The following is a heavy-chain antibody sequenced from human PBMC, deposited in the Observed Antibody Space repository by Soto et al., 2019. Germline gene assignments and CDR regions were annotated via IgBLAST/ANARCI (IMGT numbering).Heavy chain of an antibody. J-gene: IGHJ4*02. CDR2: INHSGST. V-gene: IGHV4-34*01. CDR1: GASFSGYY. Sequence: SETLSLTCAVYGASFSGYYWSWIRQPPGKGLEWIGEINHSGSTNYNPSLKSRVTISVDTSKNQFSLKLSSVTAADTAVYYCAAAHRYYGSRLFDYWGRGTLVTGSS. CDR3: AAAHRYYGSRLFDY. D-gene: IGHD3-10*01.